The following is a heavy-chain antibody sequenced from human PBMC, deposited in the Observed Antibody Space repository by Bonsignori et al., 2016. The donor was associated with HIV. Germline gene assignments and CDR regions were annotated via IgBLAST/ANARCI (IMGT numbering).Heavy chain of an antibody. J-gene: IGHJ3*02. D-gene: IGHD3-22*01. V-gene: IGHV3-53*01. CDR1: GFPVSSHH. CDR3: ARDQALSWYDDSGYYHQERGDGLEI. Sequence: GGSLRLSCAASGFPVSSHHISWVRQAPGKGLQWVSIMSSGGLTFYAEAVKGRFSFSRDNSKNTVFLQMNGLRAEDTAVYYCARDQALSWYDDSGYYHQERGDGLEIWGQGTVVTVSS. CDR2: MSSGGLT.